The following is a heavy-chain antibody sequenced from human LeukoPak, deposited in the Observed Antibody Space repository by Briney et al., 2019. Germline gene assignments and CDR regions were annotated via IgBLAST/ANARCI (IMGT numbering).Heavy chain of an antibody. CDR3: AKGRGGGTYAFDY. D-gene: IGHD2-15*01. CDR2: AQSDGSNT. J-gene: IGHJ4*02. CDR1: GFTFSSYS. V-gene: IGHV3-30*02. Sequence: PGGSLRLSCAASGFTFSSYSMNWVRQAPGKGLEWVALAQSDGSNTRYADSVKGRFTISRDNSKNTLYLQMNSLRPEDTAVYYCAKGRGGGTYAFDYWGQGTLVTVSS.